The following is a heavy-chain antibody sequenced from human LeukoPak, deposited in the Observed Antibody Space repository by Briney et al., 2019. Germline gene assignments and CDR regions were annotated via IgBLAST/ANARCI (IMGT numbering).Heavy chain of an antibody. V-gene: IGHV4-4*07. CDR3: AREVEGVGDPREDYYHYYYMDV. Sequence: PSETLSLTCSVSGGSISNYYWSWIRQPAGKGLEWVGRINTSGSTKYKSSLKSRVTISVDKSKNQFSLKLTSVTAADTALYYCAREVEGVGDPREDYYHYYYMDVWGKGTTVTDSS. CDR2: INTSGST. CDR1: GGSISNYY. D-gene: IGHD3-10*01. J-gene: IGHJ6*03.